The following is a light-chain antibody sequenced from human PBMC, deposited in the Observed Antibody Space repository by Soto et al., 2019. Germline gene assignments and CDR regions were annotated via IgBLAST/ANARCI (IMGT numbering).Light chain of an antibody. J-gene: IGLJ1*01. Sequence: QSVLTQPPSASGTPGQRVTISCSGSSSNLGSNTVNWYQQLPGTAPKLLIDSNQQRPSEDPDRFSGSKSGNSASLAISGLQYEAAAAYYCAAWDDSLNGYVFGTGTKLTVL. CDR1: SSNLGSNT. CDR2: SNQ. V-gene: IGLV1-44*01. CDR3: AAWDDSLNGYV.